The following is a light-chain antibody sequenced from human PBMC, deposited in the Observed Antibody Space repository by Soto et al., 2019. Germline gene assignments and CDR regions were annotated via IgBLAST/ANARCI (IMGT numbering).Light chain of an antibody. CDR2: GAS. CDR3: QQYDIWPPT. CDR1: QSVSTN. Sequence: RVMTQSPAILSVSPCDIATLSCSASQSVSTNLAWFQQKPGQPPRLLFNGASTRATGIPARFTGSGSGTEFILTISSLQSEDFAVYYCQQYDIWPPTFGQGTKVDIK. J-gene: IGKJ1*01. V-gene: IGKV3-15*01.